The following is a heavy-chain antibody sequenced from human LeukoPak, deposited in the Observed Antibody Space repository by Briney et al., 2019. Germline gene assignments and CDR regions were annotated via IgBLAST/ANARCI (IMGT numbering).Heavy chain of an antibody. Sequence: GGSLRLSCAASGFTFSSYGMHWVCQAPGKGLEWVAVISYDGSNKYYADSVKGRFTISRDNSKNTLYLQMNSLRAEDTAVYYCAKGEMATISFWWHQYYFDYWGQGTLVTVSS. CDR3: AKGEMATISFWWHQYYFDY. V-gene: IGHV3-30*18. CDR1: GFTFSSYG. J-gene: IGHJ4*02. D-gene: IGHD5-24*01. CDR2: ISYDGSNK.